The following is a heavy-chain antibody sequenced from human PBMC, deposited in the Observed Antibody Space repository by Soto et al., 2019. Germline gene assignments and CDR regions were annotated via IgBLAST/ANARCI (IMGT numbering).Heavy chain of an antibody. CDR3: ARGCYSNCRWDWFDP. V-gene: IGHV3-33*01. Sequence: QVQLVESGGGVVQPGRSLRLSCAASGFTFSSYGMHWVRQAPGKGLEWVAVIWYDGSNKYYADSVKGRFTISRDNSKNTLDLQMNSRRAEDTAVYYCARGCYSNCRWDWFDPWGQGTLVTVSS. CDR1: GFTFSSYG. CDR2: IWYDGSNK. J-gene: IGHJ5*02. D-gene: IGHD4-4*01.